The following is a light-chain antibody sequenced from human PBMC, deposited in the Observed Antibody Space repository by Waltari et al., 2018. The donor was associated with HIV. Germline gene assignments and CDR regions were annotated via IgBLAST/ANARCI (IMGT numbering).Light chain of an antibody. Sequence: SVLTQPPSASGPPGQRVTIYCSGSNSNIGINYVDWYQQLPGTAPKLLIDWANTRRSGVPGLFSGSKSCTSASLAISRLRSEDEAVYYCAAWDDSLRGRVCGGGTNLTLL. J-gene: IGLJ3*02. V-gene: IGLV1-47*01. CDR1: NSNIGINY. CDR2: WAN. CDR3: AAWDDSLRGRV.